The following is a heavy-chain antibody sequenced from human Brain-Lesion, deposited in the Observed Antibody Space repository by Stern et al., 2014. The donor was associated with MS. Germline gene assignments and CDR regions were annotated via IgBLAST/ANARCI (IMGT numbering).Heavy chain of an antibody. J-gene: IGHJ4*02. CDR2: IKSRTDGGTA. Sequence: QLGESGGGLVKSGGSLRLSCAASGFTFSQAWMGWVRQVPGKGLEWVGHIKSRTDGGTANYAASVKDRFTVSRDNSANMLYLQMNSLTIEDTAVYYCVAGAQLWLWGQGTLVTVSS. D-gene: IGHD1-1*01. CDR3: VAGAQLWL. CDR1: GFTFSQAW. V-gene: IGHV3-15*01.